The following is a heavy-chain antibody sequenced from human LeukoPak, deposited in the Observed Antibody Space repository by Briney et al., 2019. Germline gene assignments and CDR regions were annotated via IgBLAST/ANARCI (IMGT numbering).Heavy chain of an antibody. J-gene: IGHJ4*02. CDR1: GFTFSTYG. D-gene: IGHD3-10*01. CDR3: AAKILGSAPFDF. V-gene: IGHV3-23*01. CDR2: IGATGGPI. Sequence: GGSLRLSCAASGFTFSTYGMAWVRQVPGNRLEWVSSIGATGGPISYADSVKGRFTVSSSEKTFYPQMNSLRAEDTAVYFCAAKILGSAPFDFWGQGTLVTVSA.